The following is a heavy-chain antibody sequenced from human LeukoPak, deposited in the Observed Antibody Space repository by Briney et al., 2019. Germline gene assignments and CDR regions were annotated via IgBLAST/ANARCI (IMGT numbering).Heavy chain of an antibody. V-gene: IGHV3-74*01. CDR2: INSDGSST. CDR3: AKPNSGYTAFHM. CDR1: GFTFSSYW. Sequence: GGSLRLSCAASGFTFSSYWMHWVRQAPGKGLVWVSRINSDGSSTSYADSVKGRFTISRDNSKNTLYLQMNSLRAEDTAVYSCAKPNSGYTAFHMWGQGTMVTVSS. D-gene: IGHD5-12*01. J-gene: IGHJ3*02.